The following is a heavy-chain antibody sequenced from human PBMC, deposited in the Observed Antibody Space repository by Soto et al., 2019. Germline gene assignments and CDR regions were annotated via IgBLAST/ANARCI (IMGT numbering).Heavy chain of an antibody. V-gene: IGHV4-39*01. CDR3: ASKEGILTGHVGDY. Sequence: SETLSLTCTVSGGSISSSSYYWGWIRQPPGKGLEWIGSIYYSGSTYYNPSLKSRVTISVDTSKNQFSLKLSSVTAADTAVYYCASKEGILTGHVGDYWGQGTLVTVSS. J-gene: IGHJ4*02. CDR2: IYYSGST. D-gene: IGHD3-9*01. CDR1: GGSISSSSYY.